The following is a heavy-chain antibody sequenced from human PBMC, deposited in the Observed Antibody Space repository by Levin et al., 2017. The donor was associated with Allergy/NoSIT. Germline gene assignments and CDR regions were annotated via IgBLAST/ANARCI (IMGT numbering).Heavy chain of an antibody. D-gene: IGHD3-10*01. Sequence: ASVKVSCKASGYTFTGYYMHWVRQAPGQGLEWMGRINPNSGGTNYAQKFQGRVTMTRDTSISTAYMELSRLRSDDTAVYYCAREYLVTMVQGAPNWFDPWGQGTLVTVSS. CDR1: GYTFTGYY. CDR2: INPNSGGT. V-gene: IGHV1-2*06. J-gene: IGHJ5*02. CDR3: AREYLVTMVQGAPNWFDP.